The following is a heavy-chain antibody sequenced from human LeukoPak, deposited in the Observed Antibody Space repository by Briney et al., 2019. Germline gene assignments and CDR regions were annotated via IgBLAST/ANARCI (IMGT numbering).Heavy chain of an antibody. Sequence: GGSLRLSCAASGFTFSSYGMHWVRQAPGKGLEWVAFIRYDGSNKYYADSVKGRFTISRDNSKNTLYLQMNSLRAEDTAVYYCAKVSSLGGYCSSTSCYEGIDYWGQGTLVTVSS. CDR1: GFTFSSYG. CDR2: IRYDGSNK. J-gene: IGHJ4*02. CDR3: AKVSSLGGYCSSTSCYEGIDY. D-gene: IGHD2-2*01. V-gene: IGHV3-30*02.